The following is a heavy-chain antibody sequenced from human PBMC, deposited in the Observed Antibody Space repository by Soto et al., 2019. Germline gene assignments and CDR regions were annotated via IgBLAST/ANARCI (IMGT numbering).Heavy chain of an antibody. D-gene: IGHD1-26*01. CDR3: ASETYYVFND. CDR1: GFTFSNYA. J-gene: IGHJ4*02. CDR2: ISYNGRNT. V-gene: IGHV3-23*01. Sequence: EVHLLESGGGLVQPGGSLRLSCAASGFTFSNYAMGWVRQAPGKGLEWVSTISYNGRNTFSADPVRGRFTIARDDSRNTLYLQMTGVGADDTAVVYCASETYYVFNDWGEGTLVTVSS.